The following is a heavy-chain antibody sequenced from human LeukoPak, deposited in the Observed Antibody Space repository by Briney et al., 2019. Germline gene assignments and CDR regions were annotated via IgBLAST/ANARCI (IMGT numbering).Heavy chain of an antibody. CDR3: ARVGPGTMVRGVIRGYYYYMDV. CDR1: RYTFTIYA. V-gene: IGHV7-4-1*02. CDR2: INTNTGTP. J-gene: IGHJ6*03. D-gene: IGHD3-10*01. Sequence: ASMKVSCKPSRYTFTIYAMSWVRQSPGQGLEWLGWINTNTGTPTYPQGFTGRFVFSLDTSVSTAYLQISSLKAEDTAVYYCARVGPGTMVRGVIRGYYYYMDVWGKGTTVTVSS.